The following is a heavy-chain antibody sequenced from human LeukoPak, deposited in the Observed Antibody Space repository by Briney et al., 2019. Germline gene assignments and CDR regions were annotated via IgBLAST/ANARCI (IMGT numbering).Heavy chain of an antibody. Sequence: TGGSLRLSCAASGFIFDDYFMSWIRQPPGKGLEWVSDISSSGSTVDYADSVKGRFTVSRDNTKNSLSLQMNSLRVEDTAVYYCVKNDGWFHLAQWGQGTLVTVSS. D-gene: IGHD6-19*01. CDR3: VKNDGWFHLAQ. CDR2: ISSSGSTV. CDR1: GFIFDDYF. V-gene: IGHV3-11*01. J-gene: IGHJ4*02.